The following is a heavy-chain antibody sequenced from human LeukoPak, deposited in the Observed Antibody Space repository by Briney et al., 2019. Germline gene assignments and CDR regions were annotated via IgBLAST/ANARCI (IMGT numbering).Heavy chain of an antibody. CDR2: IYHSGST. CDR1: GGSISSGGYS. CDR3: ARGSIAVTEAFDI. V-gene: IGHV4-30-2*01. J-gene: IGHJ3*02. Sequence: SETLSLTCAVSGGSISSGGYSWSWIRQPPGKGLEWIRYIYHSGSTYYNPSLKSRVTISVDRSKNQFSLKLSSVTAADTAVYYCARGSIAVTEAFDIWGQGTMVTVSS. D-gene: IGHD6-19*01.